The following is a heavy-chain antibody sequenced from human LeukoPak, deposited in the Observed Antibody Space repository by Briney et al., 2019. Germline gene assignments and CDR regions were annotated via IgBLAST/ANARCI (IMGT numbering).Heavy chain of an antibody. CDR1: GFTFSSYE. CDR2: ISSGRTI. V-gene: IGHV3-48*03. Sequence: PGGSLRLSCAASGFTFSSYEMNCVRQAPGKGLEWVSYISSGRTIYYADSVKGRFTISRDNAKNSLYLQMNSLRAEDTAVCYCARLYSSSSGKAFDIWGQGTMVTVSS. J-gene: IGHJ3*02. CDR3: ARLYSSSSGKAFDI. D-gene: IGHD6-6*01.